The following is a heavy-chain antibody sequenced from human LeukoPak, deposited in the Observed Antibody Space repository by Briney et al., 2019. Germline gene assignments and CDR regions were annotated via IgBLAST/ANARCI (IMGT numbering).Heavy chain of an antibody. CDR2: IKSKTDGGTT. V-gene: IGHV3-15*01. D-gene: IGHD6-19*01. CDR1: GFTFSNAW. Sequence: TGGSLRLSCAASGFTFSNAWMSWVRQAPGKGLEWVGRIKSKTDGGTTDYAAPVKGRFTISRDDSKNTLYLQMNSLKTEDTAVYYCTTDPPPYSSDRTFDYWGRGTLVTVSS. CDR3: TTDPPPYSSDRTFDY. J-gene: IGHJ4*02.